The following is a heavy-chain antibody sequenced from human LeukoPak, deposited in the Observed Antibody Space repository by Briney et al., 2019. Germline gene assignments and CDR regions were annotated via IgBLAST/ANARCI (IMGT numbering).Heavy chain of an antibody. CDR1: GFTFSSYA. CDR3: AKYGRSGYSSGMDV. CDR2: ISVSGGST. J-gene: IGHJ6*02. Sequence: GGSLRLSCAASGFTFSSYAMTWVRQAPGKGLEWVSAISVSGGSTYYADSVKGRFTISRDNSKNTLYLQMNSLRAEDTAVYYCAKYGRSGYSSGMDVWGQGTTVTVSS. V-gene: IGHV3-23*01. D-gene: IGHD2-15*01.